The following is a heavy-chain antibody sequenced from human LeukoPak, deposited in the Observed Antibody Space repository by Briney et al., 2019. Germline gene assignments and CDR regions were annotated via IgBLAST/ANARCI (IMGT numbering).Heavy chain of an antibody. CDR2: LYHTGST. V-gene: IGHV4-39*01. Sequence: SETLSLTCSGSGDSISSRSHDWDWIRQPPGKRLEWIGSLYHTGSTYYNPSLKSRVNISLDTSKNQFSLKLNSVTAADTAVYYCARQADFALVEMATIMFDYWGQGTLVTVSS. D-gene: IGHD5-24*01. J-gene: IGHJ4*02. CDR1: GDSISSRSHD. CDR3: ARQADFALVEMATIMFDY.